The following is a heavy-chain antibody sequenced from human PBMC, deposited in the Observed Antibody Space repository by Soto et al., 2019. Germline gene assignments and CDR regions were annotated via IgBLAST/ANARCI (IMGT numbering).Heavy chain of an antibody. Sequence: SETLSLTCTVSGGSVSSGSYHWTLIRQPPGKGLEWIGYIYYSGSTNYNPSLKSRVTISVDTSKNQLSLRLSSVTAADTAVYYCARDTMRARDGMDVWGQGTTVTVSS. J-gene: IGHJ6*02. CDR2: IYYSGST. CDR1: GGSVSSGSYH. V-gene: IGHV4-61*01. D-gene: IGHD3-22*01. CDR3: ARDTMRARDGMDV.